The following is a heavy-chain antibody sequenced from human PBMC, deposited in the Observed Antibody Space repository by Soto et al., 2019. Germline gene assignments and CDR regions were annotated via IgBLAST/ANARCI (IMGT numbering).Heavy chain of an antibody. J-gene: IGHJ4*02. D-gene: IGHD6-13*01. Sequence: PSETLTITCAAYGESFSGYYWSWIRQPPGKGLEWIGEIHDSGSTNYNPSLKSRLIISVDTSRNQLSLKLSSVTAADTAVYYCARGVRCPSSWYSDYWGQGTLVTVSS. CDR1: GESFSGYY. CDR2: IHDSGST. CDR3: ARGVRCPSSWYSDY. V-gene: IGHV4-34*01.